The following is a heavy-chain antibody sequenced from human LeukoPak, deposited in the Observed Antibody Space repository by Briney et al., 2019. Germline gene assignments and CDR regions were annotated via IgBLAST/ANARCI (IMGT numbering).Heavy chain of an antibody. V-gene: IGHV3-21*01. Sequence: GGSLRLSCAASGFTFSTYNMNWVRQAPGKGLEWVSSISTSSNYIYYADSVRGRFTISRDNAKSSLYLQMNSLRPEDTDVYYCARDVGALVPDAFDIWGQGTMVTVSS. CDR2: ISTSSNYI. D-gene: IGHD1-26*01. CDR3: ARDVGALVPDAFDI. CDR1: GFTFSTYN. J-gene: IGHJ3*02.